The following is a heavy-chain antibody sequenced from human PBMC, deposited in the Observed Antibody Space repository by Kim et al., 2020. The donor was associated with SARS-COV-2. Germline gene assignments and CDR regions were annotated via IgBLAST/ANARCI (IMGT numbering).Heavy chain of an antibody. CDR1: GFTFSSYW. Sequence: GGSLRLSCAASGFTFSSYWMSWVRQAPGKGLEWVANIKQDGSEKYYVDSVKGRFTISRDNAKNSLYLQMNSLRAEDTAVYYCARSGNYYGSGSYEDDAFDIWGQGTMVTVSS. CDR3: ARSGNYYGSGSYEDDAFDI. V-gene: IGHV3-7*01. J-gene: IGHJ3*02. CDR2: IKQDGSEK. D-gene: IGHD3-10*01.